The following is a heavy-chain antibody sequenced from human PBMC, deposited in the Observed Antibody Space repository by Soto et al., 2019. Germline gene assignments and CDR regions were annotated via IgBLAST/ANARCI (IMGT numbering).Heavy chain of an antibody. J-gene: IGHJ6*02. V-gene: IGHV4-59*08. D-gene: IGHD6-19*01. Sequence: SETLSLTCTVSGGSISSYYWSWIRQPPGKGLEWIGYIYYSGSTNYNPSLKSRVTISVDTSKNQFSLKLSSVTAADTAVYYCARLSSSGWYYYYGMDVWGQGTTVTVSS. CDR3: ARLSSSGWYYYYGMDV. CDR2: IYYSGST. CDR1: GGSISSYY.